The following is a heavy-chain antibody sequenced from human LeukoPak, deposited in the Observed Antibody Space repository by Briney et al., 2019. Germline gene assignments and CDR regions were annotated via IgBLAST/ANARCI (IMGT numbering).Heavy chain of an antibody. Sequence: RASVKVSCKASGYTFTGYYMHWVRQAPGQGLEWMGWINPNSGGTNYAQKFQGRVTMTRGTSISTAYMELSRLRSDDTAVYYCARDRDRANSRYYYYYMDVWGKGTTVTISS. CDR1: GYTFTGYY. J-gene: IGHJ6*03. CDR2: INPNSGGT. V-gene: IGHV1-2*02. D-gene: IGHD2-8*01. CDR3: ARDRDRANSRYYYYYMDV.